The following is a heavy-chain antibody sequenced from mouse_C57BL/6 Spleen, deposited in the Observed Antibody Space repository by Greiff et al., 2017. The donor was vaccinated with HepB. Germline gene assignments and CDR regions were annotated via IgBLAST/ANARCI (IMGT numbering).Heavy chain of an antibody. CDR2: IYPGDGDT. J-gene: IGHJ1*03. Sequence: VKLVESGPELVKPGASVKISCKASGYAFSSSWMNWVKQRPGKGLEWIGRIYPGDGDTNYNGKFKGKATLTADKSSSTAYMQLSSLTSEDSAVYFCARDYYGSSPGYFDVWGTGTTVTVSS. CDR3: ARDYYGSSPGYFDV. V-gene: IGHV1-82*01. D-gene: IGHD1-1*01. CDR1: GYAFSSSW.